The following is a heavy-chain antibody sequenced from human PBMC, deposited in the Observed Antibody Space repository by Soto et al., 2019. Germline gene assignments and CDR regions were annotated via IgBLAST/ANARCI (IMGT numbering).Heavy chain of an antibody. Sequence: SCAASGFTFSSYAMHWVRQAPGKGLEWVAVISYDGSNKYYADSVKGRFTISRDNSKNTLYLQMNSLRAEDTAVYYCARDMGATWGYQVDYWGQGTLVTVSS. CDR2: ISYDGSNK. D-gene: IGHD1-26*01. CDR1: GFTFSSYA. CDR3: ARDMGATWGYQVDY. V-gene: IGHV3-30-3*01. J-gene: IGHJ4*02.